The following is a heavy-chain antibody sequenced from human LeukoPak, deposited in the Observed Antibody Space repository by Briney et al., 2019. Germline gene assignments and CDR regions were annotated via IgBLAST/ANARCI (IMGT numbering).Heavy chain of an antibody. Sequence: PGGSLRLSCVASGSTFSSYWMHWVRQAPGKGLVWVSHINSDGSSTTYADSVKGRFTISRDNAKNTLYLQMNSLRAEDTAVYYCARDGLAAITFDYWGQGILVTVSS. V-gene: IGHV3-74*01. D-gene: IGHD5-24*01. CDR1: GSTFSSYW. CDR3: ARDGLAAITFDY. CDR2: INSDGSST. J-gene: IGHJ4*02.